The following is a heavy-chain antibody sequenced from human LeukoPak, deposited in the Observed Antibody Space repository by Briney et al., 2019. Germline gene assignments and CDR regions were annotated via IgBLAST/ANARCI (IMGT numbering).Heavy chain of an antibody. D-gene: IGHD6-6*01. Sequence: PRGSLRLSCEGSGFSLSAYNMNWVRQAPGKGLESVSYISSSSATIFYADSVKGRFTISRDNAKNSLYLQMNSLRPEDTAVYFCARDRHVPGLYYYYMDVWGKGTTVTVSS. CDR2: ISSSSATI. CDR3: ARDRHVPGLYYYYMDV. V-gene: IGHV3-48*01. J-gene: IGHJ6*03. CDR1: GFSLSAYN.